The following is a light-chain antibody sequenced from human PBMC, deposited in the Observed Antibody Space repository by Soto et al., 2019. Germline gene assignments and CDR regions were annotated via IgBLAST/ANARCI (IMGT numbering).Light chain of an antibody. Sequence: DIQMTQCPSSLSASVGDRVTITCRASQTISNYLNWYQQNPGKAPKLLIYAASSLQSGVPSRFSGSGSGTDFTLTISSLQPEDFATYYCQQSSDIPYTFGQGTTLEIK. V-gene: IGKV1-39*01. CDR2: AAS. J-gene: IGKJ2*01. CDR3: QQSSDIPYT. CDR1: QTISNY.